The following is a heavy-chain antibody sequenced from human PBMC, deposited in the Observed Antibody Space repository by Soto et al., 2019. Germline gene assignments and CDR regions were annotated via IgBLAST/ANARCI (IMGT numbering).Heavy chain of an antibody. D-gene: IGHD2-2*01. CDR3: ARHLGYCSSTSCPRGYYYYYMDV. V-gene: IGHV5-51*01. CDR2: IYPGDSDT. CDR1: GYSFTSYW. Sequence: GESLKISCKGSGYSFTSYWIGWVRQMPGKGLEWMGIIYPGDSDTRYSPSFQGQVTISADKSISTAYLQWSSLKASDTAMYYCARHLGYCSSTSCPRGYYYYYMDVWGKGTTVTVSS. J-gene: IGHJ6*03.